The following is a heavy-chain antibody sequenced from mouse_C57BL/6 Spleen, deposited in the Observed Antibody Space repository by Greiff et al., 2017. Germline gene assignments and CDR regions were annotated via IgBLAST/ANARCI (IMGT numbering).Heavy chain of an antibody. V-gene: IGHV2-5*01. CDR3: AKEARNYGNSYYAMDY. CDR2: IWRGGST. D-gene: IGHD2-1*01. Sequence: QVQLKESGPGLVQPSQSLSITCTVSGFSLTSYGVHWVRQSPGKGLEWLGVIWRGGSTDYNAAFVSRLSITKDNSKSQVFFKMNSLQADDTAIYYCAKEARNYGNSYYAMDYWGQGTSVTVSS. J-gene: IGHJ4*01. CDR1: GFSLTSYG.